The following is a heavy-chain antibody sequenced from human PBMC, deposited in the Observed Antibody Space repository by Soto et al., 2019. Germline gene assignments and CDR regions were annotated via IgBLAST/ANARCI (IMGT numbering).Heavy chain of an antibody. CDR2: IYHSGGT. D-gene: IGHD5-12*01. V-gene: IGHV4-31*03. CDR3: ARDRGGYGVYDY. Sequence: SETLSLTCSVSAGSISSGGYDWNWIRQPPGKGLEWVGYIYHSGGTYSSPSLRSRVTISVDTSKNQFSLKLSSVTAAVTAVYYCARDRGGYGVYDYWGQGTLVTVSS. J-gene: IGHJ4*02. CDR1: AGSISSGGYD.